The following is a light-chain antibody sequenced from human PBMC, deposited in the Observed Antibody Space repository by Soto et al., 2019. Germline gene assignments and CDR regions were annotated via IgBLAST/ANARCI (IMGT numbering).Light chain of an antibody. CDR2: EVS. CDR3: SSYTSSSTLV. Sequence: QSVLTQPASVSGSPGQSLTISCTGTSSDVGGYNYVSWYQQHPGKAPKLMIYEVSNRPSGGSNRFSGSKSGNTASLTISGLQAEDEADYYCSSYTSSSTLVFGSGTKVTVL. CDR1: SSDVGGYNY. J-gene: IGLJ1*01. V-gene: IGLV2-14*01.